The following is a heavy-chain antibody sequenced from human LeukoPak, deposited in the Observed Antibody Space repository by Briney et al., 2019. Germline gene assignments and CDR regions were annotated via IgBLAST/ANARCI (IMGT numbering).Heavy chain of an antibody. D-gene: IGHD3-22*01. J-gene: IGHJ5*02. CDR1: GGSIGSYY. CDR2: IYYSGST. V-gene: IGHV4-59*08. CDR3: ARNYYYDSSGYYNWFDP. Sequence: PSETLSLTCIVSGGSIGSYYWSWIRQPPGKGLEWIGHIYYSGSTNYNPSLKSRVTISVDTSKNQFSLKLSSVTAADTAVYYCARNYYYDSSGYYNWFDPWGQGTLVTVSS.